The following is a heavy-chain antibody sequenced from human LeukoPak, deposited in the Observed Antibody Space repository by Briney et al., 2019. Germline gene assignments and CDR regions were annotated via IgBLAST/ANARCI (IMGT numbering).Heavy chain of an antibody. V-gene: IGHV4-61*02. J-gene: IGHJ6*03. Sequence: SETLSLTCTVSGGSISSGSYYWSWIRQPAGKGLEWIGRIYTSGSTNYNPSLKSRVTMSVDTSKNQFSLKLSSVTAADTAVYYCARDYYGSGSYAYYYYYMDVWGKGTTVTVSS. CDR1: GGSISSGSYY. CDR3: ARDYYGSGSYAYYYYYMDV. D-gene: IGHD3-10*01. CDR2: IYTSGST.